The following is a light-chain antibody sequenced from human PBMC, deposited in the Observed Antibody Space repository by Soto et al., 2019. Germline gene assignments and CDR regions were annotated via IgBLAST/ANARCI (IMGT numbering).Light chain of an antibody. Sequence: QSALTQPASVSGSPEQSITISCTGTSSDVGRYNYVSWYQQFPGKAPKLIIYGVSNRPSGVSSRFSGSKSGNTASLTISGLQTEDEADYYCNSYAGTSYVFGTGTKVTVL. CDR3: NSYAGTSYV. V-gene: IGLV2-14*01. J-gene: IGLJ1*01. CDR2: GVS. CDR1: SSDVGRYNY.